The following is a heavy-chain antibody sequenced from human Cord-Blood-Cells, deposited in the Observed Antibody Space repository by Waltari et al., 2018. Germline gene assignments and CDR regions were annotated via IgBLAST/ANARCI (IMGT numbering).Heavy chain of an antibody. D-gene: IGHD5-18*01. CDR2: ISDDGSNQ. Sequence: QVQLVESGGGVVQPGRSLRLSCAASGFTFSSYGMHWVRQAPGKGLEWVAVISDDGSNQYYAYSVKGRFTISRDNSKNTLYLQMNSLRADDTAVYYCANTARGYSYGYPDYWGQVTLVTVSS. CDR1: GFTFSSYG. V-gene: IGHV3-30*18. J-gene: IGHJ4*02. CDR3: ANTARGYSYGYPDY.